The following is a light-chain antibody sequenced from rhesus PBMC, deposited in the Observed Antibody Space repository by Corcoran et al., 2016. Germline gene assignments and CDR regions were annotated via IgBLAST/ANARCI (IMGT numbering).Light chain of an antibody. CDR3: LQHNSYPFT. CDR2: AAS. J-gene: IGKJ3*01. V-gene: IGKV1-28*03. Sequence: DIQMTQSPSSLSASVGDTVTITCRASQGISSYLNWFQQKPGKAPKLLIYAASSLESGFPSRFNCSGSMTDFTLTISSLQPEDFAVYYCLQHNSYPFTFGPGTKLDIK. CDR1: QGISSY.